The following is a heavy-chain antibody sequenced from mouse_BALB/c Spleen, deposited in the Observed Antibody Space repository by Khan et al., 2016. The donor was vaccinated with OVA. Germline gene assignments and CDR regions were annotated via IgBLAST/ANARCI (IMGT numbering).Heavy chain of an antibody. J-gene: IGHJ3*01. CDR2: IAPANGNT. CDR1: GYNIKDTN. CDR3: GRPSEDPQWFEF. Sequence: VQLKESGAELVRPGASVKLSCKASGYNIKDTNLHWVKQRPEQGLEWIGRIAPANGNTHYDQKFQGKATLTSDKSSNTAYIELDRLTSEDTSVYYCGRPSEDPQWFEFWGPGTMVTVSA. D-gene: IGHD1-3*01. V-gene: IGHV14-3*02.